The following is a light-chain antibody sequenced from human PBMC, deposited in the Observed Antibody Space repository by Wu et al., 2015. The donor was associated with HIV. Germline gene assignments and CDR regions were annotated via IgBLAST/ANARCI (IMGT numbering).Light chain of an antibody. CDR2: VAS. Sequence: DIQMTQSPSSLSASVGDRVTITCRASQSISTYLNWYQQKPGKAPTLLIYVASSLQSGVPSRFSGSGSGTDFTLTISCLQPEDFATYYCQQSYSTPLTFGPGTKVEIK. CDR3: QQSYSTPLT. V-gene: IGKV1-39*01. CDR1: QSISTY. J-gene: IGKJ1*01.